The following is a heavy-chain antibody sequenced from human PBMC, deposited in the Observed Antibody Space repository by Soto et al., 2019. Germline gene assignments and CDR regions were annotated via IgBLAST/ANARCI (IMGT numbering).Heavy chain of an antibody. CDR3: AGPESHSGTVVTPYFDY. J-gene: IGHJ4*02. D-gene: IGHD2-15*01. CDR1: GGSISSYY. CDR2: IYYSGST. Sequence: SETLSLTCTVSGGSISSYYWSWIRQPPGKGLEWIGYIYYSGSTNYNPSLKSRVTISVDTSKNQFSLKLSSVTAADTAVYYCAGPESHSGTVVTPYFDYWGQGTLVTVSS. V-gene: IGHV4-59*01.